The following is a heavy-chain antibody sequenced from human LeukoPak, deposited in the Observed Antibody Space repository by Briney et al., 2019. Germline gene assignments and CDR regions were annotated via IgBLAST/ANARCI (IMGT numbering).Heavy chain of an antibody. Sequence: GGSLRLSCAASSFTFITYGMHWLRQAPGKGLERVAFIRYDGTNKYYADSVKGRFTISRDSSKNTLYLQMNSLRAEDTAVYFCAIDRARYGSGWSGLDYWGQGTLVTVPS. CDR1: SFTFITYG. CDR2: IRYDGTNK. V-gene: IGHV3-30*02. CDR3: AIDRARYGSGWSGLDY. J-gene: IGHJ4*02. D-gene: IGHD6-19*01.